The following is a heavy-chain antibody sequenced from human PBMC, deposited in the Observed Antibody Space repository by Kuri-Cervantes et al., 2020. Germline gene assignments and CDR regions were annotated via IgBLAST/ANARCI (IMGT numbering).Heavy chain of an antibody. CDR3: ARGGGSSGWYPINYYYYGMDV. Sequence: ASVKVSCKASGYTFTSYGISWVRRAPGQGLEWMGWISAYNGNTNYAQKLQGRVTMTTDTSTSTAYMELRSLRSDDTAVYYCARGGGSSGWYPINYYYYGMDVWGQGTTVTVSS. CDR2: ISAYNGNT. J-gene: IGHJ6*02. CDR1: GYTFTSYG. D-gene: IGHD6-19*01. V-gene: IGHV1-18*01.